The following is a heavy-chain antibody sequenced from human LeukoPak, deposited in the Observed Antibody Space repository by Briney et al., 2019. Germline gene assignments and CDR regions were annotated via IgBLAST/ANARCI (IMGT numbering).Heavy chain of an antibody. CDR3: ARGDWWATTIVDL. Sequence: GGSLRLSCAASGFTFNIYEFNWVRQAPGKGLEWVSYISTSDSTIYYADSVKGRFTISRDNAKNSLYLQMNSRRLEDTAIYYCARGDWWATTIVDLWGQGTLVTVSS. D-gene: IGHD1-26*01. CDR2: ISTSDSTI. J-gene: IGHJ5*02. CDR1: GFTFNIYE. V-gene: IGHV3-48*03.